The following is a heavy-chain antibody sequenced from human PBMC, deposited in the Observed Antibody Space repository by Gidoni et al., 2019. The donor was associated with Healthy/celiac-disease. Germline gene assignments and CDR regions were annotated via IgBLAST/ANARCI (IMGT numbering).Heavy chain of an antibody. CDR2: MNPNSGNT. D-gene: IGHD6-6*01. J-gene: IGHJ4*02. V-gene: IGHV1-8*01. CDR3: ARGESYSSSSRRYFDY. CDR1: GYTFTSYD. Sequence: QVQLVQSGAEVKKPGASVKVSCKASGYTFTSYDINWVRQATGQGLEWMGWMNPNSGNTGYAQKFQGRVTMTRNTSISTAYMELSSLRSEDTAVYYCARGESYSSSSRRYFDYWGQGTLVTVSS.